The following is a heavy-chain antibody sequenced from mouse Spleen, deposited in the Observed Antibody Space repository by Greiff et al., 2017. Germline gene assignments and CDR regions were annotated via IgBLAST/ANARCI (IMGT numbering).Heavy chain of an antibody. V-gene: IGHV14-4*01. J-gene: IGHJ3*01. CDR3: TTLPSPYGYDGAWFAY. CDR1: GFNIKDDY. D-gene: IGHD2-2*01. CDR2: IDPENGDT. Sequence: EVQLQQSGAELVRPGASVKLSCTASGFNIKDDYMHWVKQRPEQGLEWIGWIDPENGDTEYASKFQGKATITADTSSNTAYLQLSSLTSEDTAVYSCTTLPSPYGYDGAWFAYWGQGTLVTVSA.